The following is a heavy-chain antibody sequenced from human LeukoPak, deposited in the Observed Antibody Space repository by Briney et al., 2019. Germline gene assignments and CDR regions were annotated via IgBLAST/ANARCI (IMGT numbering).Heavy chain of an antibody. CDR3: ARDGFSTTSTPDTDY. V-gene: IGHV1-3*02. CDR2: SNAGNGNT. D-gene: IGHD4-17*01. Sequence: ASVKVSCKASGYTFTSYAMHWVRQAPGQRLEWMGWSNAGNGNTKYSQEFQGRVTITRDTSASTAYMELSSLRSEDTAVYYCARDGFSTTSTPDTDYWGQGTLVTVSS. CDR1: GYTFTSYA. J-gene: IGHJ4*02.